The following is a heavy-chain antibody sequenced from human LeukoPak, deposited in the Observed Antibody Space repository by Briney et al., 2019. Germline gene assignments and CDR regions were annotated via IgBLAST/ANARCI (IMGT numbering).Heavy chain of an antibody. J-gene: IGHJ3*02. Sequence: PGGSLRLSCAASGFTVSSNYMSWVRQAGGKGLEWVSVIYRDGTTYYADSGKGGFTISRDNSKSKLSLQMNSLRAEDTAVYYCARVDIIVVAKAFDIWGRATMVTVSS. CDR1: GFTVSSNY. D-gene: IGHD2-15*01. CDR2: IYRDGTT. CDR3: ARVDIIVVAKAFDI. V-gene: IGHV3-66*01.